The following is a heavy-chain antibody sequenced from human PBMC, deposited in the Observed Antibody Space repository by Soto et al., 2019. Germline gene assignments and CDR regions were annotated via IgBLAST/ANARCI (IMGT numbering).Heavy chain of an antibody. V-gene: IGHV3-11*06. CDR1: GFTFSDYY. Sequence: QVQLVESGGGLVKPGGSLRLSCAASGFTFSDYYMNWIRQAPGKGLEWVSYISSSSSDTNYADSVKGRFTISRDNAKNSVYLQMNSLRAEDTAVYYCARDLYTSSLPTYYYFYYGMDVW. CDR3: ARDLYTSSLPTYYYFYYGMDV. J-gene: IGHJ6*01. D-gene: IGHD2-2*01. CDR2: ISSSSSDT.